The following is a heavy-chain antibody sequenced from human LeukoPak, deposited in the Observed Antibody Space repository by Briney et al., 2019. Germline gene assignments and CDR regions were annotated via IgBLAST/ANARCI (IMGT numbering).Heavy chain of an antibody. CDR3: ARGAKWAYYFDY. J-gene: IGHJ4*02. CDR1: AFTFNTYW. CDR2: INGDESST. D-gene: IGHD1-26*01. Sequence: GGSLRLSCAASAFTFNTYWMHWVRQVPGRGLEWVSRINGDESSTNYADSVKGRFTISKDNAKDTLYLHMNSLTAEDTAVYYCARGAKWAYYFDYWGQGTLVTVSS. V-gene: IGHV3-74*01.